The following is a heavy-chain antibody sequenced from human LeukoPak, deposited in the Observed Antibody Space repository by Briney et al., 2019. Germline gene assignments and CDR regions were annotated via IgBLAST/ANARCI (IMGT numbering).Heavy chain of an antibody. CDR3: ARGDAEDYYGSGSYFDP. CDR1: GGSISSGGYS. D-gene: IGHD3-10*01. Sequence: SQTLSLTCAVSGGSISSGGYSWSWIRQPPGKGLEWIGYIYHSGSTYYNPSLKSRVTISVDRSKNQFSLKLSPATAADTAVYYCARGDAEDYYGSGSYFDPWGQGTLVTVSS. V-gene: IGHV4-30-2*01. J-gene: IGHJ5*02. CDR2: IYHSGST.